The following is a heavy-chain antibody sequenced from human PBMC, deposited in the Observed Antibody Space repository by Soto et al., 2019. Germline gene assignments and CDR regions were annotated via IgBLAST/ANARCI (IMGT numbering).Heavy chain of an antibody. CDR2: IYYSGRT. Sequence: KPSETLSLTCIVSGESISSSSYYWGWIRHPPGKGLEWIGSIYYSGRTYYNPSFKSRVTISIDTSKNQFSLKLSSGTATDTAVYYCARQRTTVVTQAYFDHWGQGALVTVSS. CDR1: GESISSSSYY. J-gene: IGHJ4*02. D-gene: IGHD2-21*02. CDR3: ARQRTTVVTQAYFDH. V-gene: IGHV4-39*01.